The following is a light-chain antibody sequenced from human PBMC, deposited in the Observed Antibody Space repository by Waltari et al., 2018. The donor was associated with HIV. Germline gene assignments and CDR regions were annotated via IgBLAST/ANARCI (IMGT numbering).Light chain of an antibody. CDR2: HAS. CDR3: QQTYRIPLT. V-gene: IGKV1-39*01. J-gene: IGKJ3*01. CDR1: ESIFNF. Sequence: DIQMTQTPSSLSASIGDRVTITCRACESIFNFVNWYQQKPGKAPQVLIYHASGLLGGVPSRFSGRASGADYTLTISNVQPEDFATYFCQQTYRIPLTFGPGTKVDIK.